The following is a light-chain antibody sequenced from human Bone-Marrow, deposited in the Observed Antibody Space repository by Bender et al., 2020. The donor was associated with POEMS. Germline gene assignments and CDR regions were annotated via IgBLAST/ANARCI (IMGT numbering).Light chain of an antibody. CDR1: NSDVGTYNF. V-gene: IGLV2-14*03. CDR3: AAWDDSLSGYV. CDR2: DVT. J-gene: IGLJ1*01. Sequence: QSALTQPASVSGSPGQSITISCTGTNSDVGTYNFVSWYQQHPGKVPKLLIYDVTYRPSGVSNRFSGSKSGNTASLTISGLQAEDEADYYCAAWDDSLSGYVFGTGTKVTVL.